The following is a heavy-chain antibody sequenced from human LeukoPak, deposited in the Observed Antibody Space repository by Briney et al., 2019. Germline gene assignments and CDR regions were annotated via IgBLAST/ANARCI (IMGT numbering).Heavy chain of an antibody. CDR1: GFTFSNAW. V-gene: IGHV3-15*01. CDR2: IKSKTNGGTT. CDR3: TTGSFSWLSLGY. D-gene: IGHD3-16*01. Sequence: RGSLRLSCAASGFTFSNAWLSWVRQAPGKGLEWVGRIKSKTNGGTTDYATPVKGRFTISRDDSKNTLYLQMNSLKTEDTAVYFCTTGSFSWLSLGYWGQGTLVTVSS. J-gene: IGHJ4*02.